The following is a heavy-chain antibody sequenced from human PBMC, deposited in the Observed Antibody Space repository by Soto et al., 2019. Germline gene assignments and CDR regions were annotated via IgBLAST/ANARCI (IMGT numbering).Heavy chain of an antibody. J-gene: IGHJ6*02. CDR3: AREPTSEQLWLHYYGMDV. Sequence: QVQLVQSGAEAKKPGASVKVSCKASGYTFSNYGISWVRQAPGQGLEWMGWISAYNGNTNYAQKLQGRVTMTTDTSTSTAYMELRSLRSDDTAVYYCAREPTSEQLWLHYYGMDVWGQGTTVTVSS. V-gene: IGHV1-18*01. D-gene: IGHD5-18*01. CDR2: ISAYNGNT. CDR1: GYTFSNYG.